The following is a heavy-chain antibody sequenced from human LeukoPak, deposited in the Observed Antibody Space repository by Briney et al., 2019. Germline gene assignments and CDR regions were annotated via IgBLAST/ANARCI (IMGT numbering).Heavy chain of an antibody. CDR3: ARSYDSSGYTVGY. CDR1: GFTFSSYA. CDR2: ISSNGGST. Sequence: GGSLRLSCAASGFTFSSYAMHWVRQAPGKGLEYASAISSNGGSTYYANSVKGRFTISRDNSKNTLYLQMGSLRAEDMAVYYCARSYDSSGYTVGYWGQGTLVTVSS. J-gene: IGHJ4*02. V-gene: IGHV3-64*01. D-gene: IGHD3-22*01.